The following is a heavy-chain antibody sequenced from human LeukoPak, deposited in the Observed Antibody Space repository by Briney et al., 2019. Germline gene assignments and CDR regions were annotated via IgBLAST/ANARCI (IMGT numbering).Heavy chain of an antibody. CDR2: ISGSGGST. Sequence: GGSLRLSCAASGFTFSSYAMSWVRQAPGKGLEWVSAISGSGGSTYYADSVKGRFTISRDTSKNTLYLQMNSLRAEDTAVYYCAKAPPSSYYYYYGMDVWGQGTTVTVSS. CDR1: GFTFSSYA. J-gene: IGHJ6*02. CDR3: AKAPPSSYYYYYGMDV. D-gene: IGHD6-13*01. V-gene: IGHV3-23*01.